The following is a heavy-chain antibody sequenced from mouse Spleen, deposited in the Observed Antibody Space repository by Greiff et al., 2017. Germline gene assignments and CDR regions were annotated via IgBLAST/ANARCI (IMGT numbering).Heavy chain of an antibody. Sequence: EVQGVESGGGLVKLGGSLKLSCAASGFTFSSYAMSWVRQTPEKRLEWVATISSGGGNTYYPDSVKGRFTISRDNAKNTLYLQMSSLKSEDTAMYYCARQRGYGPYYAMDYWGQGTSVTVSS. J-gene: IGHJ4*01. CDR1: GFTFSSYA. V-gene: IGHV5-9-3*01. D-gene: IGHD1-1*02. CDR3: ARQRGYGPYYAMDY. CDR2: ISSGGGNT.